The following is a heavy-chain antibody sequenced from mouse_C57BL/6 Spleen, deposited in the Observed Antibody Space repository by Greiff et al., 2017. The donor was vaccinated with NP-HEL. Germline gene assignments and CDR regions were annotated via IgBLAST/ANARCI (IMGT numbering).Heavy chain of an antibody. CDR3: VTAYYSNYPAWFAY. D-gene: IGHD2-5*01. V-gene: IGHV1-53*01. Sequence: QVQLQQPGTELVKPGASVKLSCKASGYTFTSYWMHWVKQRPGQGLEWIGNINPSNGGTNYNEKFKSKATLTVDKSSSTAYMQLSSLTSEDSAVDDCVTAYYSNYPAWFAYWGQGTLVTVSA. J-gene: IGHJ3*01. CDR1: GYTFTSYW. CDR2: INPSNGGT.